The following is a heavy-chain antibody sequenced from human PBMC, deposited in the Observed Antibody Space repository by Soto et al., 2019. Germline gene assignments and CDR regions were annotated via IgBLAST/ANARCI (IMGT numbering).Heavy chain of an antibody. V-gene: IGHV5-51*01. D-gene: IGHD2-8*01. CDR2: IYPGDSDT. CDR1: GYRFSSYW. J-gene: IGHJ6*02. Sequence: GESLKISCEGSGYRFSSYWIAWVRQMPGKGLEWMGIIYPGDSDTMYSPSFQGQVTFSVDKSTSTAYLQWSSLKASDTAMYYCARQGSNGAYYYGMDVWGQGTTVTVS. CDR3: ARQGSNGAYYYGMDV.